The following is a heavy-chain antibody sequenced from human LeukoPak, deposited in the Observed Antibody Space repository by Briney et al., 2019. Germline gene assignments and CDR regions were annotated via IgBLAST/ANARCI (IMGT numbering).Heavy chain of an antibody. V-gene: IGHV1-18*01. Sequence: VASVKVSCKASGYTFTSYGISWVRQAPGQGLEWMGWISAYNGNTNYAQKLQGRATMTTDTSTSTAYMELRSLRSDDTAVYYCARDLGLFWSSSRLFDYWGQGTLVTVSS. CDR1: GYTFTSYG. D-gene: IGHD3-3*01. J-gene: IGHJ4*02. CDR2: ISAYNGNT. CDR3: ARDLGLFWSSSRLFDY.